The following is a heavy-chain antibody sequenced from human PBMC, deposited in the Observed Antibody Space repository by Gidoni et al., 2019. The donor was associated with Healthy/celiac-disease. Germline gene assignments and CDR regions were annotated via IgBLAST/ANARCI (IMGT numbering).Heavy chain of an antibody. V-gene: IGHV3-30-3*01. Sequence: QVQLVESGGGVVQPGRSLRLSCAASGFTFSSYAMHWVRQAPGKGLEWVAVISYDGSNKYYADSVKGRFTISRDNSKNTLYLQMNSLRAEDTAVYYCARGAYYYDRKCLDYWGQGTLVTVSS. D-gene: IGHD3-22*01. J-gene: IGHJ4*02. CDR1: GFTFSSYA. CDR3: ARGAYYYDRKCLDY. CDR2: ISYDGSNK.